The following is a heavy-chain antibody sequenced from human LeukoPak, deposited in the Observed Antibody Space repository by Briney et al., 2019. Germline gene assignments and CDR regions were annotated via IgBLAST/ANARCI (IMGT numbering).Heavy chain of an antibody. CDR1: GFTFSSYG. V-gene: IGHV3-23*01. J-gene: IGHJ4*02. Sequence: GGSLRLSCAASGFTFSSYGMSWVRQAPGKGLEWVSAISSSGGSTYYADSVKGRFTISRDNSKNTLYLQMNSLRAEDTAGYYCAKDFQYGERSYWGQGTLVTVSS. CDR2: ISSSGGST. D-gene: IGHD3-10*01. CDR3: AKDFQYGERSY.